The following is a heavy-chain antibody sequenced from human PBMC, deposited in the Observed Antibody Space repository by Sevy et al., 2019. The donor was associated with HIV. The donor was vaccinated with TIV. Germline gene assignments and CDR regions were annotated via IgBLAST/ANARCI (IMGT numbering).Heavy chain of an antibody. V-gene: IGHV4-34*01. CDR2: INHSGST. CDR3: ARDIRRGSGSYYNY. J-gene: IGHJ4*01. Sequence: SETLSLTCAVYGGSFSGYYWSWIRQPPGKGLEWIGEINHSGSTNYNPSLKSRVTISVDTSKNQFSLKLSSVTAADTAVYYCARDIRRGSGSYYNYWGQGTLVTVSS. CDR1: GGSFSGYY. D-gene: IGHD3-10*01.